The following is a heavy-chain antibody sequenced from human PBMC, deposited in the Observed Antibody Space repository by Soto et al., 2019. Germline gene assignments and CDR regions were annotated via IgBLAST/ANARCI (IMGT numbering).Heavy chain of an antibody. V-gene: IGHV4-4*02. D-gene: IGHD1-26*01. CDR1: GGSISSSNW. J-gene: IGHJ4*02. CDR2: IYHSGST. Sequence: QVQLQESGPGLVKPSGTLSLTCAVSGGSISSSNWWSWVRQPPGKGLEWIGEIYHSGSTNYNPSLKSRVXIXVXXSKNQFSLKLSSVTAADTAVYYCARGSGSYSRFDYWGQGTLVTVSS. CDR3: ARGSGSYSRFDY.